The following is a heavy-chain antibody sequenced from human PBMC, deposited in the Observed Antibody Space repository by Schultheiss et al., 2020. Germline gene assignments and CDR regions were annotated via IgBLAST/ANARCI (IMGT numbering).Heavy chain of an antibody. J-gene: IGHJ3*02. CDR3: ARYGSSDAFDI. Sequence: SETLSLTCAVYGGSFSGYYWSWIRQPPGKGLEWIGEIYHSGSTNYNPSLKSRVTISVDKSKNQFSLKVSSVTAADTAVYYCARYGSSDAFDIWGQGTMVTVSS. V-gene: IGHV4-34*01. D-gene: IGHD4-17*01. CDR1: GGSFSGYY. CDR2: IYHSGST.